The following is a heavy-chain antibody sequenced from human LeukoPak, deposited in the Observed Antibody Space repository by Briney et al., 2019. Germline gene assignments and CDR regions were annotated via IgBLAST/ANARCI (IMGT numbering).Heavy chain of an antibody. J-gene: IGHJ5*02. CDR2: IYHSGTT. CDR1: GGSISSTLYY. CDR3: VRPYCGGECQSKNNWFDP. V-gene: IGHV4-39*07. Sequence: KPSETLSLTCTVSGGSISSTLYYWGWIRQPPGKGLEWIGSIYHSGTTYYNPSLKSRVTISVDTSKNQFSLKLSSVTAADTAVYYCVRPYCGGECQSKNNWFDPWGQGTLVTVSS. D-gene: IGHD2-21*01.